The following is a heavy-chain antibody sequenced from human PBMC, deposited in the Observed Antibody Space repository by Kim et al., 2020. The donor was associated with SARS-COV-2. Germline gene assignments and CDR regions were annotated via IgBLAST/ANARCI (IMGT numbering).Heavy chain of an antibody. D-gene: IGHD2-15*01. Sequence: KSRVTISVDTAKNQFSLKLSSVTAADTAVYYCARHAVVVVAATPYDAFDIWGQGTMVTVSS. CDR3: ARHAVVVVAATPYDAFDI. V-gene: IGHV4-59*08. J-gene: IGHJ3*02.